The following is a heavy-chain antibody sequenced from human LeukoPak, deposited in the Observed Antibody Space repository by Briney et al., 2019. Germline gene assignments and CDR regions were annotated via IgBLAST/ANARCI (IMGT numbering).Heavy chain of an antibody. D-gene: IGHD2-15*01. CDR2: IYYSGST. Sequence: SETLSLTCTVSGGSISSYYWSWIRQPPGKGLEWIGYIYYSGSTNYNPSLKSRVTVSVDTSKNQSSQKLSSVTAADTAVYYCARGRGCSGGSCYSNWFDPWGQGTLVTVSS. V-gene: IGHV4-59*01. J-gene: IGHJ5*02. CDR3: ARGRGCSGGSCYSNWFDP. CDR1: GGSISSYY.